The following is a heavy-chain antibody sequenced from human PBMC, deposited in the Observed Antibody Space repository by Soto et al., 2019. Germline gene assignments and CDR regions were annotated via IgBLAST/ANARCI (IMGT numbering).Heavy chain of an antibody. CDR3: ARERGGYGLFDS. Sequence: QLQLQESGSGLVKPSHTLSLTCTVSGGSISNAAYSWSWIWQPPGKGLEWIGYIYPSGMPFYNPSLRSRVTISIDRSNDQFSLNLKSVTAADTAVYYCARERGGYGLFDSWGQGTLVTVSS. CDR2: IYPSGMP. J-gene: IGHJ4*02. V-gene: IGHV4-30-2*01. D-gene: IGHD5-18*01. CDR1: GGSISNAAYS.